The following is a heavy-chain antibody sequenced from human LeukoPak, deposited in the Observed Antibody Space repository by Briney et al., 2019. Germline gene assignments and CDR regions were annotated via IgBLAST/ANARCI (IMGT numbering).Heavy chain of an antibody. CDR2: IRYDGSNK. CDR1: GFTFSSYG. Sequence: PGGSLRLSCAASGFTFSSYGMHWVRQAPGKGLEWVAFIRYDGSNKYYADSVKGRFTISRDNSKNTLYLQMNSLRAEDTAVYYCAKDVPTEWALLFGYWGQGTLVTVSS. V-gene: IGHV3-30*02. CDR3: AKDVPTEWALLFGY. J-gene: IGHJ4*02. D-gene: IGHD1-26*01.